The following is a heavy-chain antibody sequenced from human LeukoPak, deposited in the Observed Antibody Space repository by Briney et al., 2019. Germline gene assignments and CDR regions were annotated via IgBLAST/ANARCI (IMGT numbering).Heavy chain of an antibody. J-gene: IGHJ4*02. CDR3: ASLIAAADPFDY. D-gene: IGHD6-13*01. CDR1: GFTFSSYE. CDR2: ISSSGSTI. Sequence: GGSLRLSCAASGFTFSSYEMNWVRQAPGKGLEWVSYISSSGSTIHYADSVKGRFTISRDNAKNSLYLQMNSLRAEDTAVYYCASLIAAADPFDYWGQGTLVTVSS. V-gene: IGHV3-48*03.